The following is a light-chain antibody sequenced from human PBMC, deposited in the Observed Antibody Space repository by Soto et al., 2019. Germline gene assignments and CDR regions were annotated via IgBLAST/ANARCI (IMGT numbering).Light chain of an antibody. Sequence: QSALTQPASVSGSPGQSITISCTGTSSDVGSYTLVSWYQQHPGKAPKLMIFEASKRPSGVSHRFSGSKSGNTPSLTIFGLQAEDEADYYCSLYTSSSTWVFGGGTKLTVL. CDR3: SLYTSSSTWV. V-gene: IGLV2-14*02. CDR1: SSDVGSYTL. J-gene: IGLJ3*02. CDR2: EAS.